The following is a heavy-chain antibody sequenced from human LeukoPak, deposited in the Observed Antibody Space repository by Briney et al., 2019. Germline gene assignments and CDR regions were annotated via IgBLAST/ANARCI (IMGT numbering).Heavy chain of an antibody. Sequence: EASVKVSCKTSKNMFTGYFMHWVRQAPGQGLEWIGWINPNSGGTLFARRFQGRVTMTRDTSIGATYMVLSRLTSDDTALYYCAAQCNDDFCYKRDYMDVWSKGTMVIVSS. D-gene: IGHD2-2*02. V-gene: IGHV1-2*02. CDR2: INPNSGGT. CDR1: KNMFTGYF. CDR3: AAQCNDDFCYKRDYMDV. J-gene: IGHJ6*03.